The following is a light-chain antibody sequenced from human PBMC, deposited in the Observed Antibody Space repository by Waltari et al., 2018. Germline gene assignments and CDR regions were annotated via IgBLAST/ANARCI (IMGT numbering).Light chain of an antibody. CDR3: QQRGDWSRT. Sequence: CRASQRASSNLAGYQQKPGQGPGRLSYDASNRATGIPARFSGSGSGTDFTLTISSLEPEDFAVYYCQQRGDWSRTFGPGTKVEIK. V-gene: IGKV3-11*01. CDR1: QRASSN. J-gene: IGKJ3*01. CDR2: DAS.